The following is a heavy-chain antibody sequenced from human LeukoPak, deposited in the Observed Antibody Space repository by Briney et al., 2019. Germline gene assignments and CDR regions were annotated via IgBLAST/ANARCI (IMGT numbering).Heavy chain of an antibody. J-gene: IGHJ1*01. CDR2: IYTSGST. D-gene: IGHD6-13*01. CDR1: GGSISSYY. Sequence: SETLSLTCTVSGGSISSYYWSWIRQPAGKGLEWIGRIYTSGSTNYNPSLKSRVTMSVDTVKNQFSLKLSSVTAADTAVYYCAGIAAAGHAEYFQHWGQGTLVTVSS. V-gene: IGHV4-4*07. CDR3: AGIAAAGHAEYFQH.